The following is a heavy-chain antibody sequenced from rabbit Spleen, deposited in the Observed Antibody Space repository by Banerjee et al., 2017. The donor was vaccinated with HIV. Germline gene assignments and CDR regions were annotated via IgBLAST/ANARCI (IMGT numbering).Heavy chain of an antibody. J-gene: IGHJ4*01. D-gene: IGHD1-1*01. CDR2: INTYTGKP. V-gene: IGHV1S45*01. CDR3: ARDLTSVIGWNFNL. Sequence: QEQLVESGGGLVKPEGSLTLTCKASGFSFGSKDVMCWVRQAPGKGLEWIACINTYTGKPVYASWAKGRFTGSRTSSTTVTLQMTSLTAADTATYFCARDLTSVIGWNFNLWGQGTLVTVS. CDR1: GFSFGSKDV.